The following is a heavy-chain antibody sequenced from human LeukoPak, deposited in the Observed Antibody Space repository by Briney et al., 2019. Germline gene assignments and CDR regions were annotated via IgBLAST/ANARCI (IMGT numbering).Heavy chain of an antibody. Sequence: GGSLRLSCAASGFTFSNYWMFWVRQAPGKGLVWVSRIERDGSGTGYADPVKGRFLMSRDNAKNTVDLQMDSLRDEDTAVYYCARAPYSSPPDFWGQGVLVTVSS. V-gene: IGHV3-74*01. J-gene: IGHJ4*02. CDR3: ARAPYSSPPDF. D-gene: IGHD6-13*01. CDR2: IERDGSGT. CDR1: GFTFSNYW.